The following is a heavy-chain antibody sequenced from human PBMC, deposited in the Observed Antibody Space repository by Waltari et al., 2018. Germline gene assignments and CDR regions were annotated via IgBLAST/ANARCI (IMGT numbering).Heavy chain of an antibody. Sequence: EVQVVESGGGLEQPGRSLRLSCTTSGFTTGKYEDYAMTWVRPAPGKGLGWVGFIRTMAKGGTAEYAASVKGRFAISRDESKNIAYLQMDSLKIEDTAMYYCSYDVVGYRWGQGTMVTVSS. D-gene: IGHD2-15*01. CDR1: GFTTGKYEDYA. CDR2: IRTMAKGGTA. V-gene: IGHV3-49*04. CDR3: SYDVVGYR. J-gene: IGHJ4*02.